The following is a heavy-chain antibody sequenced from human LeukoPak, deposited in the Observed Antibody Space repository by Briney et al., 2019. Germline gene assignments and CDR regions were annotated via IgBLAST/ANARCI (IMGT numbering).Heavy chain of an antibody. CDR2: ISYDGGFK. J-gene: IGHJ2*01. CDR1: GFTFNRYA. V-gene: IGHV3-30*04. Sequence: GGSLRLSCAASGFTFNRYAMQWVRQAPGKGLESVAVISYDGGFKSYADSVKGRFTISRDNSKNTLYLQMDSLRGDDTAVYYCAGDDWYFDLWGRGTLVTVSS. CDR3: AGDDWYFDL.